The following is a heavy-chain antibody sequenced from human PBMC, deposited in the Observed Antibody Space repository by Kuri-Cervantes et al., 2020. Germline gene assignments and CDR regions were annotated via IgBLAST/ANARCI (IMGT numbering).Heavy chain of an antibody. CDR2: IYGGGNT. CDR1: GFTFSSYG. D-gene: IGHD6-13*01. CDR3: ARGSLIAAAGTAYYFDY. Sequence: GGSLRLSCAASGFTFSSYGMHWVRQAPGKGLEWVSVIYGGGNTHYADSVRGRFTVSRDNTKNTLYLQMNSLRAEDTAVYYCARGSLIAAAGTAYYFDYWGLGTLVTVSS. V-gene: IGHV3-53*01. J-gene: IGHJ4*02.